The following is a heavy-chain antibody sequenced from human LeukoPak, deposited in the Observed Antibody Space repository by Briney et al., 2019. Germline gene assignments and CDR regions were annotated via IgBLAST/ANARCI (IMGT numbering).Heavy chain of an antibody. CDR2: INTDGSST. J-gene: IGHJ3*02. Sequence: GGSLRLSCAASGFTFSSYWMHWVRQAPGKWLVWVSRINTDGSSTSYADSVKGRFTISRDNAKNTLYLQMNSLRAEDTAVYYCARDGYNSDAFDIWGQGTMVTVSS. CDR1: GFTFSSYW. CDR3: ARDGYNSDAFDI. D-gene: IGHD5-24*01. V-gene: IGHV3-74*01.